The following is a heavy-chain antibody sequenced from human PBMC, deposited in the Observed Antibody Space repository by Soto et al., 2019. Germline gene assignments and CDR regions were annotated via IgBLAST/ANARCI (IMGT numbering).Heavy chain of an antibody. CDR1: GYTFTSYG. CDR3: ARVRFWSGYYYFDY. V-gene: IGHV1-18*01. D-gene: IGHD3-3*01. J-gene: IGHJ4*02. CDR2: ISAYNGNT. Sequence: ASVKVSCKASGYTFTSYGISWVRQAPGQGLEWMGWISAYNGNTNYAQKHQGRVTMTSDTSTSTAYMELRSLRSDDTAVYYCARVRFWSGYYYFDYWGQGTLVTVSS.